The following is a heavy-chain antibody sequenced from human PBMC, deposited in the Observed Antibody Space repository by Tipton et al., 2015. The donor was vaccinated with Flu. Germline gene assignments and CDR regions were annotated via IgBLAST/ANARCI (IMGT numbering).Heavy chain of an antibody. CDR2: LGYSGDGT. V-gene: IGHV3-23*01. Sequence: SLRLCCAASEFTFSSYDMSGVRHDPGKGLVWVSSLGYSGDGTPYGDSVKGRFTISRDNSKNTLYLQMNSLRDEDTAVYYCAGTRSRWAFDLWGQGPMLTV. J-gene: IGHJ3*01. CDR3: AGTRSRWAFDL. CDR1: EFTFSSYD. D-gene: IGHD1-7*01.